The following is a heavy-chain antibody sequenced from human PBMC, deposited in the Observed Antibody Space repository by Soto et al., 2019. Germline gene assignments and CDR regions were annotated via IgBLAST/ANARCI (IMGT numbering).Heavy chain of an antibody. D-gene: IGHD5-12*01. CDR3: ARVFKGPRATILYYFDY. CDR1: GFTFSSYE. V-gene: IGHV3-48*03. J-gene: IGHJ4*02. CDR2: ISSSGSTI. Sequence: PGGSLRLSCAASGFTFSSYEMNWVRQAPGKGLEWVSYISSSGSTIYYADSVKGRFTISRDNAKNSLYLQMNSLRAEDTAVYYCARVFKGPRATILYYFDYWGQGTLVTVSS.